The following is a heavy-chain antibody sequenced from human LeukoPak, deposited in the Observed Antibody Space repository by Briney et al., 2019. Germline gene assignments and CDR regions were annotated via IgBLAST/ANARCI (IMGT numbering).Heavy chain of an antibody. J-gene: IGHJ4*02. CDR1: GYTFISYG. Sequence: ASVKASCKASGYTFISYGINWVRQAPGQGLEWMGWISVYNGNTKYAQKLQGRVTMTTETSTGTVYMELRSLRSDDTAVYYCARDRGYRGRWDYWGQGTLVTVSS. D-gene: IGHD5-18*01. CDR2: ISVYNGNT. CDR3: ARDRGYRGRWDY. V-gene: IGHV1-18*01.